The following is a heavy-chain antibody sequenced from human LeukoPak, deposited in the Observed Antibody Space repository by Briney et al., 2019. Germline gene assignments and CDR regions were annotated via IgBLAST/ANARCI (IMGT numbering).Heavy chain of an antibody. J-gene: IGHJ3*02. CDR3: ARVRVDSITMIVVVTYAFDI. V-gene: IGHV1-2*02. CDR1: GYTFTGYY. Sequence: ASVKVSCKASGYTFTGYYMHWVRQAPGQGLESVGYINGNSGGTTYAQKFQGRVTITRDTSISTAYMELSSLRSDDTAVYYCARVRVDSITMIVVVTYAFDIWGQGTMVTVSS. CDR2: INGNSGGT. D-gene: IGHD3-22*01.